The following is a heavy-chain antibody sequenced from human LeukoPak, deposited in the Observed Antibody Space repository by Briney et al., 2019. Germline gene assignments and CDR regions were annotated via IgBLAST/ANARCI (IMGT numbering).Heavy chain of an antibody. CDR3: AKDGGLWVSAHWGDS. V-gene: IGHV3-23*01. J-gene: IGHJ4*02. D-gene: IGHD7-27*01. Sequence: GGSLRLSCAASGLTFSNYAMNWVRQASGKGLEWVSGITDSGRKTYYADSVKGRFSISRDNSRNTVYLQMSDLRAEDTAVYYCAKDGGLWVSAHWGDSWGRGTLVTVSS. CDR2: ITDSGRKT. CDR1: GLTFSNYA.